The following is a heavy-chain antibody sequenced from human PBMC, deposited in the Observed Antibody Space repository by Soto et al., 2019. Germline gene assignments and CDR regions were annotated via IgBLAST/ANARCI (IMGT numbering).Heavy chain of an antibody. Sequence: GASVKVSCKASGYTFTGYYMHWVRQAPGQGLEWMGWINHYNGGTKYAQKFQGRVSLTTDKSTTTAYVELRSLRSDDTAIYYCVRDHYYDNSGPLDYWGQGTLVTVSS. CDR1: GYTFTGYY. D-gene: IGHD3-22*01. CDR3: VRDHYYDNSGPLDY. J-gene: IGHJ4*02. CDR2: INHYNGGT. V-gene: IGHV1-2*02.